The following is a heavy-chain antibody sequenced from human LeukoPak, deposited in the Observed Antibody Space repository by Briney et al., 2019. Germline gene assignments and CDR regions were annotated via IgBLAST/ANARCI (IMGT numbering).Heavy chain of an antibody. Sequence: ASVKVSCKVSGYTLTELSMHWVRQAPGKGLEWMGGFDPEDGETIYAQKFQGRVTMTEDTSTDTAYMELSSLRSEDTAVYYCATSILTGYTYGRDVWGQGTTVSVSS. D-gene: IGHD3-9*01. CDR1: GYTLTELS. CDR2: FDPEDGET. J-gene: IGHJ6*02. CDR3: ATSILTGYTYGRDV. V-gene: IGHV1-24*01.